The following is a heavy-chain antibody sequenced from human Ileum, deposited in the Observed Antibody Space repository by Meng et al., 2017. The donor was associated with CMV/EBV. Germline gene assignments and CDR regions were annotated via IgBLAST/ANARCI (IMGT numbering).Heavy chain of an antibody. Sequence: VQLPQSGLRLESPSHTRSLSVSLPGSSFVYKNVAWNSLRQSPARGLELLGSTYYKSKWNNNYAVSIESRITVTLYTFTNQLSLQLNSVTPYDTAVYYCATGQFSALDFWGQGTLVTVSS. D-gene: IGHD4-11*01. CDR2: TYYKSKWNN. V-gene: IGHV6-1*02. J-gene: IGHJ4*02. CDR1: GSSFVYKNVA. CDR3: ATGQFSALDF.